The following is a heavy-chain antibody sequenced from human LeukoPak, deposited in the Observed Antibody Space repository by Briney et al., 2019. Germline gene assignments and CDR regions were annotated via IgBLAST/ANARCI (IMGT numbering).Heavy chain of an antibody. V-gene: IGHV3-33*01. J-gene: IGHJ4*02. D-gene: IGHD6-19*01. CDR1: GFNFSSYG. CDR3: ARDSLPMAVTGPFDH. CDR2: IWFDGSNI. Sequence: GGSLRLSCAASGFNFSSYGMHWVRQAPGKGLEWVTSIWFDGSNIHYADSVRGRVIISRDNSKSALYLQMNSLRAEDTAIYYCARDSLPMAVTGPFDHWGQGALVTVSS.